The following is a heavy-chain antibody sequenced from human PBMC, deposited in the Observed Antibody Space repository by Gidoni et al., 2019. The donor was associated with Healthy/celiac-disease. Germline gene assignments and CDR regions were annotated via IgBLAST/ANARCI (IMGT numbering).Heavy chain of an antibody. J-gene: IGHJ5*02. V-gene: IGHV1-46*01. CDR1: GYTFTSYY. Sequence: QVQLVQSGAEVKKPGASVKVSCKASGYTFTSYYIHWVRQAPGQGLEWMGIINPSGGGTTYAQNFQGRITMTRDTSTSTVYMKLSSLRSEDTAVYYCARGGYCNGGSCRNWFDPWGQGTLVTVSS. D-gene: IGHD2-15*01. CDR2: INPSGGGT. CDR3: ARGGYCNGGSCRNWFDP.